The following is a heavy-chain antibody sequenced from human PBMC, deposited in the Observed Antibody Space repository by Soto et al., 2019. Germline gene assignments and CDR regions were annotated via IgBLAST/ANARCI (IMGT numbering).Heavy chain of an antibody. CDR3: VRVKDTMVRGAIQATLAY. CDR2: IYYNGNT. D-gene: IGHD3-10*01. J-gene: IGHJ4*02. CDR1: GGSISSYY. Sequence: SETLSLTCTVSGGSISSYYWSWIRQPPGKGLGWIGYIYYNGNTNYAQKLQGRVTMTTDTSTSTAYMELRSLRSDDTAVYYCVRVKDTMVRGAIQATLAYWGKGTLVTVSS. V-gene: IGHV4-59*01.